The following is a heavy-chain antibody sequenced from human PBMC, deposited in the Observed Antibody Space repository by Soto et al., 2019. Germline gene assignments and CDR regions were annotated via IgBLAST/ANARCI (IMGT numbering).Heavy chain of an antibody. Sequence: QVQLQESGPGLVKPSQTLSLTCTVSGGSISSGGYYWSWIRQHPGKGLEWIGYIYYSGSTYYNPSLKSRVTISVDTSKNQFSLKLSSVTAADTAVYYCARRVVVRGARGPNWFDPWGQGTLVTVSS. J-gene: IGHJ5*02. D-gene: IGHD3-10*01. CDR3: ARRVVVRGARGPNWFDP. CDR2: IYYSGST. CDR1: GGSISSGGYY. V-gene: IGHV4-31*03.